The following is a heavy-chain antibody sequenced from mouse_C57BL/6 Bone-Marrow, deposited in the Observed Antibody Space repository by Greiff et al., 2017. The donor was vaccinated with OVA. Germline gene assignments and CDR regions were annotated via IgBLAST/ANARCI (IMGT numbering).Heavy chain of an antibody. D-gene: IGHD6-1*01. Sequence: QVHVKQSGAELAKPGASVKLSCKASGYTFTSYWMHWVKQRPGQGLEWIGYINPSSGYTKYNQKFKDKATLTADKSSSTAYMQLSSLTYEDSAVYYCATSRNFDYWGQGTTLTVSS. J-gene: IGHJ2*01. CDR2: INPSSGYT. CDR3: ATSRNFDY. CDR1: GYTFTSYW. V-gene: IGHV1-7*01.